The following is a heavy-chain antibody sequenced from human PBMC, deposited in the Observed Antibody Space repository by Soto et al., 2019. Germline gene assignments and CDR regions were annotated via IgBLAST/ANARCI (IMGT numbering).Heavy chain of an antibody. V-gene: IGHV4-61*01. D-gene: IGHD3-10*01. CDR3: ARDFGSGYFDY. J-gene: IGHJ4*02. Sequence: QVQLQESGPGLVKPSETLSLTCAVSGDSVSSGSFYWSWIRQPPGKGLEWIGYVYYSDTSNYNPSLKSRVHISVDTSKNQFSLRVSSVTAADTALYFCARDFGSGYFDYWGQGTLVTVSS. CDR1: GDSVSSGSFY. CDR2: VYYSDTS.